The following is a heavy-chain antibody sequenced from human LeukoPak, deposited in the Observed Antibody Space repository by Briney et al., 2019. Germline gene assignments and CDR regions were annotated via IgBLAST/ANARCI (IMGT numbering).Heavy chain of an antibody. J-gene: IGHJ4*02. CDR1: GFTFSSYW. D-gene: IGHD6-6*01. V-gene: IGHV3-30*18. CDR2: ISYDGSNK. CDR3: AKLFGSSSPFDY. Sequence: GGSLRLSCAASGFTFSSYWMSWVRQAPGKGLEWVAVISYDGSNKYYADSVKGRFTISRDNSKNTLYLQMNSLRAEDTAVYYCAKLFGSSSPFDYWGQGTLVTVSS.